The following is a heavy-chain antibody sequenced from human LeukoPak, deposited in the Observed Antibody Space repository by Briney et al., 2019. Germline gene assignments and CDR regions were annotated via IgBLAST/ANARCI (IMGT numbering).Heavy chain of an antibody. CDR1: GGSISSGGYY. CDR3: AREGIAVAGPGIDY. J-gene: IGHJ4*02. D-gene: IGHD6-13*01. V-gene: IGHV4-30-2*01. CDR2: IYHSGST. Sequence: NPSETLSLTCTVSGGSISSGGYYWSWIRQPPGKGLEWIGYIYHSGSTYYNPSLKSRVTISVDRSKNQFSLKLSSVTAADTAVYYCAREGIAVAGPGIDYWGQGTLVTVSS.